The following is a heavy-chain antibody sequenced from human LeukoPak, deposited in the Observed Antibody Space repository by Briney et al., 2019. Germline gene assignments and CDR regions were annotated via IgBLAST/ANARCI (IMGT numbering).Heavy chain of an antibody. V-gene: IGHV1-69*05. CDR3: ARVLSGSYYDAFDI. D-gene: IGHD1-26*01. J-gene: IGHJ3*02. Sequence: SVKVSCKASGGTFSSYAISWVRQAPGQGLEWMGRIIPIFGTANYAQKFQGRVTITTDESTSTAYMELSSLRSEDTAVYSCARVLSGSYYDAFDIWGQGTRVTVSS. CDR2: IIPIFGTA. CDR1: GGTFSSYA.